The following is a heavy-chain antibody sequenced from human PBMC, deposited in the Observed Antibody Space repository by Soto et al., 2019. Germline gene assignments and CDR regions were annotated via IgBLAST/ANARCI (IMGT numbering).Heavy chain of an antibody. CDR1: GGTFSSYA. CDR3: AGHSSGVPGYYYGMDV. D-gene: IGHD3-22*01. J-gene: IGHJ6*02. V-gene: IGHV1-69*12. Sequence: QVQLVQSGAEVKKPGSSVKVSCKASGGTFSSYAISWVRQAPGQGLEWMGGIIPIFGTADYAQKFQGRVTITADESTSTAYMERSSLKYEDTAVYYCAGHSSGVPGYYYGMDVWGQGTTVTVSS. CDR2: IIPIFGTA.